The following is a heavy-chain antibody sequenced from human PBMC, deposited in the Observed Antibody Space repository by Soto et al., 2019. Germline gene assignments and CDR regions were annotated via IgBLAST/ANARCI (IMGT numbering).Heavy chain of an antibody. Sequence: ASETLSLTCAVYGGSFSGYYWSWIRQPPGKGLEWIGEINHSGSTNYNPSLKSRVTISVDTSKNQFSLKLSSVTAADTAVYYCARGGYYDFWSGYYTGYYYYGMDVWGQGTTVTVS. J-gene: IGHJ6*02. D-gene: IGHD3-3*01. CDR3: ARGGYYDFWSGYYTGYYYYGMDV. CDR2: INHSGST. CDR1: GGSFSGYY. V-gene: IGHV4-34*01.